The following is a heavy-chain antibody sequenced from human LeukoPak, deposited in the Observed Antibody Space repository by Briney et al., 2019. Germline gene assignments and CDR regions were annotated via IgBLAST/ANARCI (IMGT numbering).Heavy chain of an antibody. CDR2: IIPIFGTA. Sequence: SVKVSCKASGGTFSSYAISWVRQAPGQGLEWMGRIIPIFGTANYAQKFQGRVTITTDESTSTAYMELGSLRSEDTAVYYCARDQSYYGSGSHHSWFDPWGQGTLVTVSS. D-gene: IGHD3-10*01. CDR1: GGTFSSYA. J-gene: IGHJ5*02. V-gene: IGHV1-69*05. CDR3: ARDQSYYGSGSHHSWFDP.